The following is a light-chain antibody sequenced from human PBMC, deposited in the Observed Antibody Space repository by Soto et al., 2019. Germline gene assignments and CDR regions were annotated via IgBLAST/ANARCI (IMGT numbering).Light chain of an antibody. CDR3: SSYPSSNTLV. V-gene: IGLV2-14*01. CDR2: EVT. CDR1: SSDIGGYNY. J-gene: IGLJ1*01. Sequence: QSALTQPASVSGSPGQSITISCTGGSSDIGGYNYVSWFQQHPGKAPKLMIYEVTNRPSGVSNRFSGSKSGSTASLTISGLQAEDEADYYCSSYPSSNTLVFGTGTKLTVL.